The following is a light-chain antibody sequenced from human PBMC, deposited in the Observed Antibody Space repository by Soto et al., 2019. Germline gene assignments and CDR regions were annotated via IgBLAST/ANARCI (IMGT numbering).Light chain of an antibody. CDR1: QSVSNF. J-gene: IGKJ5*01. CDR3: QQRSNWPIT. CDR2: DTS. Sequence: EIVLTQSPGTLSLSPGERATPSCRASQSVSNFLAWYQQKPGQAPRLLIYDTSNRATGIPARFSGSGSGTDFTLTINNLEPEDFAVYYCQQRSNWPITFGQGTRLEIK. V-gene: IGKV3-11*01.